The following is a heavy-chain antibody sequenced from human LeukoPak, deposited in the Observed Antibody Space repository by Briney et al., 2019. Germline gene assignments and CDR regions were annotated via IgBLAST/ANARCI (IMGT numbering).Heavy chain of an antibody. D-gene: IGHD5-12*01. CDR3: AREAAYSSYVASH. V-gene: IGHV1-2*02. CDR2: INPNSGGT. Sequence: ASVKVSCKASGYTFTGYYMHWVRQAPGQGLEWMGWINPNSGGTNFAQKFQGRVTMTRDTSISTAYMELSRLRSDNTAVYYCAREAAYSSYVASHWSQGTLVTVSS. CDR1: GYTFTGYY. J-gene: IGHJ4*02.